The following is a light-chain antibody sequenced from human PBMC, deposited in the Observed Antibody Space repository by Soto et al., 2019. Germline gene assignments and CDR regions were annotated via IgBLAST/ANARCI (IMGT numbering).Light chain of an antibody. CDR1: RDISSS. J-gene: IGKJ1*01. Sequence: DVQMTQSPSSLSASVGDRVTITCRASRDISSSLAWYQQKPGKVPKLLIYAASTLHAGVQSRFSGSGSGTFFTLTINSLQPEDVATYYCQYYGSSPWTFGQGTKVEIK. CDR3: QYYGSSPWT. V-gene: IGKV1-27*01. CDR2: AAS.